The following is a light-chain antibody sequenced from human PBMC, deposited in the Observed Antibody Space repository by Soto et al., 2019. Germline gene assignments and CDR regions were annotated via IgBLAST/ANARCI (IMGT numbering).Light chain of an antibody. Sequence: DIQMTQSPSSLSASVGDRVTITCRASQSISNYLNWYQQKPGKAPKVLIYAASSLHSGVPSRFSGSGSGTEFTLTISGLQSEDFATYYCQQSYSTPRTFGQGTKVDIK. CDR3: QQSYSTPRT. CDR2: AAS. V-gene: IGKV1-39*01. CDR1: QSISNY. J-gene: IGKJ1*01.